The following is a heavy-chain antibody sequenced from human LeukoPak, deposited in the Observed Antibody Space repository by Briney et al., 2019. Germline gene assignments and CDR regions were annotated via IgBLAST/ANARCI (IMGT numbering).Heavy chain of an antibody. CDR3: ARAPGVAVAGKGIGH. CDR2: INHSGST. D-gene: IGHD6-19*01. J-gene: IGHJ4*02. CDR1: GGSFSGDY. V-gene: IGHV4-34*01. Sequence: SETLSLTCAVYGGSFSGDYWSWIRQPPGKGLEWIGEINHSGSTNYNPSLKSRVTISVDTSKNQFSLKLSSVTAADTAVYYCARAPGVAVAGKGIGHWGQGTLVTVSS.